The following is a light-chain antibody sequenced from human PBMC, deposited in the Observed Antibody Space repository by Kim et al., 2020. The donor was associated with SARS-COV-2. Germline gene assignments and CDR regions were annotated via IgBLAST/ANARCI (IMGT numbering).Light chain of an antibody. CDR1: SSDVGVYNY. J-gene: IGLJ3*02. CDR3: SSYSNSVV. Sequence: SPGHSLTISCTGTSSDVGVYNYVSWYQPHPGKAPKLIIYDVSMRPSGVSNRFSGSKSGHTASLTISGLQAEDEADYYCSSYSNSVVFGVGTKVTDL. CDR2: DVS. V-gene: IGLV2-14*03.